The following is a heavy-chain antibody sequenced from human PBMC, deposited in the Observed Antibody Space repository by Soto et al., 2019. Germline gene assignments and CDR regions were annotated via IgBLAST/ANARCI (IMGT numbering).Heavy chain of an antibody. CDR2: ISSSSSYI. V-gene: IGHV3-21*01. D-gene: IGHD6-6*01. CDR1: GFTFSSYS. J-gene: IGHJ3*02. CDR3: ARFGVRQLALTAFDI. Sequence: GGSLRLSCAASGFTFSSYSMNWVRQAPGKGLEWVSSISSSSSYIYYADSVKGRFTISRDNAKNSLYLQMNSLRAEDTAVYYCARFGVRQLALTAFDIWGQGTMVTVSS.